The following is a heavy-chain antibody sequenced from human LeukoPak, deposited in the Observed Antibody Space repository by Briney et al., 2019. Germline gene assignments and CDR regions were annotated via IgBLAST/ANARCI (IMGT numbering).Heavy chain of an antibody. J-gene: IGHJ4*02. D-gene: IGHD4-23*01. CDR2: VSSTSRHI. V-gene: IGHV3-21*01. CDR3: ARDVYGGNSADYFDN. CDR1: GFTFSIYS. Sequence: GGSLRLSCVASGFTFSIYSMNWVRQAPGKGLEWASSVSSTSRHIHYVDSVQGRFTISRDNTKNSLYLQMNTMRAEDTAVYYCARDVYGGNSADYFDNWGQGTLVTVSS.